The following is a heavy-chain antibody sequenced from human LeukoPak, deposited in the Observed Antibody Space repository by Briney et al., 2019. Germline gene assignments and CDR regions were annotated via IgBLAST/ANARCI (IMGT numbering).Heavy chain of an antibody. D-gene: IGHD2-2*01. CDR1: GLIVSNNY. J-gene: IGHJ4*02. Sequence: GGSLRLSCAASGLIVSNNYMSWVRQAPGKGLEWVSIVYSGGHTYYADSVKGRFTISSDKSKNTLYLQMSSLRAEDTAVYYCARGIRDCSGTTCYQPFDYWGQGALVTVSS. CDR3: ARGIRDCSGTTCYQPFDY. CDR2: VYSGGHT. V-gene: IGHV3-53*01.